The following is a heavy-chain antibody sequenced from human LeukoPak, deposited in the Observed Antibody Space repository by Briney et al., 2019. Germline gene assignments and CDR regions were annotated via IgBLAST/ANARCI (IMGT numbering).Heavy chain of an antibody. Sequence: SETLSLTCAVYGGSFSGYYWSWIRQPPGKGLEWIGEINHSGSTNYNPSLKSRVTISVDTSKNQFSLKLSSVTAADTAVYYCAVRRITMVREAFDYWGQGTLVTVSS. J-gene: IGHJ4*02. CDR1: GGSFSGYY. CDR2: INHSGST. CDR3: AVRRITMVREAFDY. V-gene: IGHV4-34*01. D-gene: IGHD3-10*01.